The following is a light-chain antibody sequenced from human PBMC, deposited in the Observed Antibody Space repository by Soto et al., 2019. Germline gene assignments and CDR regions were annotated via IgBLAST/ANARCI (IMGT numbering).Light chain of an antibody. V-gene: IGKV1-27*01. CDR1: QGISNY. CDR2: GAT. Sequence: DIQMTQSPSSLSASVGDRDTITCRASQGISNYLDWYQQKPGQAPQLLIYGATTLQSGVPSRFSGSGSGTDFTLTIASLQPEDVATYYCQRYNSDPLTFGGGTKVEIK. CDR3: QRYNSDPLT. J-gene: IGKJ4*01.